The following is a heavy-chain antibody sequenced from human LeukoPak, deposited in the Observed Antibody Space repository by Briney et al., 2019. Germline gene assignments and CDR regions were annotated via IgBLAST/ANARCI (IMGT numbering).Heavy chain of an antibody. Sequence: SETLSLTCIVSGGSISPYYWSWIRQPPGKGLEWIGYISNSGNTNYDPSLKSRVTISIDTSKKQLSLKLSSMTAADTAVYYSARTAYDGSGTLGRIPQGYYYYMDVWGKGTTVTVSS. V-gene: IGHV4-4*08. J-gene: IGHJ6*03. CDR3: ARTAYDGSGTLGRIPQGYYYYMDV. D-gene: IGHD3-10*01. CDR1: GGSISPYY. CDR2: ISNSGNT.